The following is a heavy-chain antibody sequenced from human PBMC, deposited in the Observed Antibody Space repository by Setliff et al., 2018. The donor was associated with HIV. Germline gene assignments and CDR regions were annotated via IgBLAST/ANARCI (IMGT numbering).Heavy chain of an antibody. CDR2: LYFTGST. CDR1: GASITTNSYY. CDR3: ARVVDADYLDY. V-gene: IGHV4-39*01. J-gene: IGHJ4*02. D-gene: IGHD2-15*01. Sequence: PSETLSLTCAVSGASITTNSYYWGWIRQPPGKGLEWIGTLYFTGSTYYNPSLKSRVTISVDTSKNQFSLKLNSVTAADTAMYYCARVVDADYLDYWGQGTPVTVSS.